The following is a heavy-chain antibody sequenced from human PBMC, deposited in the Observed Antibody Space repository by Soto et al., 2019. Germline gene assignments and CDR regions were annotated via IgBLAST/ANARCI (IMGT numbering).Heavy chain of an antibody. Sequence: QVQLQESGPGLVKPSQTLSLTCTVSGGSISSGAYYWSWIRQHPGKGLEWIGYIYYSGSTYYNPSLNIGVTISIDTSKSQFPLKLSSVTAADTAVYYCATRTDYYYGSGSLGGMDVWGQGTTVTVSS. V-gene: IGHV4-31*03. J-gene: IGHJ6*02. CDR1: GGSISSGAYY. CDR3: ATRTDYYYGSGSLGGMDV. CDR2: IYYSGST. D-gene: IGHD3-10*01.